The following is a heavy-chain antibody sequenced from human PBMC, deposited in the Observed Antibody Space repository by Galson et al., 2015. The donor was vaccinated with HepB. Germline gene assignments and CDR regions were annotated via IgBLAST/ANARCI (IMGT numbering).Heavy chain of an antibody. J-gene: IGHJ4*02. D-gene: IGHD3-10*01. CDR2: FDPEDGET. V-gene: IGHV1-24*01. Sequence: VKVSCKVSGYTLTELSMHWVRQAPGKGLEWMGGFDPEDGETIYAQKFQGRVTMTEDTSTDTAYMELSSLRSEDTAVYYCATPPVGYGSGSYYAFDYWGQGTLVTVSS. CDR1: GYTLTELS. CDR3: ATPPVGYGSGSYYAFDY.